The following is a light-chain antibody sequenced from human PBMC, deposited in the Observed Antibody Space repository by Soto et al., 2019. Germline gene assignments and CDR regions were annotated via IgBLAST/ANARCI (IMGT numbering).Light chain of an antibody. Sequence: EIVLTQSPVTLSLSPGERATLSCWASQSVGSYLAWYQQKPGQAPRLLIYDASSRATGIPARFSGSGSGTDFTLTFSSLEPEDFAVYYCQQRSDWPSTFGGGTRVEIK. CDR2: DAS. V-gene: IGKV3-11*01. CDR3: QQRSDWPST. J-gene: IGKJ4*01. CDR1: QSVGSY.